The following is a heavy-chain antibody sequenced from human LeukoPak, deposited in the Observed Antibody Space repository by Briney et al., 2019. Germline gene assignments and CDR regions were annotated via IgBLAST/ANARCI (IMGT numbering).Heavy chain of an antibody. Sequence: GGSLRLSCAASGFNFSNYWMTWVRQPAGKGLEWVANIKQDGSEKYYVDSVRGRFSVSRDNAKKSLYLQMDSLTTEDTAMYYCATTRILDYWGQGILVTVSS. J-gene: IGHJ4*02. CDR2: IKQDGSEK. CDR1: GFNFSNYW. D-gene: IGHD4-11*01. V-gene: IGHV3-7*01. CDR3: ATTRILDY.